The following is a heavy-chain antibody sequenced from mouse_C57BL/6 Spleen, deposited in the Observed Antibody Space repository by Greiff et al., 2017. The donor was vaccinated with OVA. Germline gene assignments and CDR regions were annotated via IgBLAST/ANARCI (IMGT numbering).Heavy chain of an antibody. J-gene: IGHJ1*03. CDR2: IYPGDGDT. CDR3: ASYGSYVWYFDV. Sequence: QVHLQQSGAELVKPGASVKLSCKASGYAFSSYWMNWVKQRPGQGLEWIGQIYPGDGDTNYNGKFKGKATLTADKSSSTAYMQLSSLTSEDSAVYFCASYGSYVWYFDVWGTGTTVTVSS. D-gene: IGHD2-1*01. CDR1: GYAFSSYW. V-gene: IGHV1-80*01.